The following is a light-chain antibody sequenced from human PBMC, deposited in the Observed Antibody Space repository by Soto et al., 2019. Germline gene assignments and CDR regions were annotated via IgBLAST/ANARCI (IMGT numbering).Light chain of an antibody. CDR2: DDT. CDR3: AAFDSCLTAMV. V-gene: IGLV1-51*01. Sequence: QSVLTQPPSVSAAPGQSVTISCSGANSNIGENFVSWYQQFPGTAPKLLIYDDTTRPSGIPERFSGSKSGTSATLGITGLQTGDEANYYCAAFDSCLTAMVFGGGTKLTVL. CDR1: NSNIGENF. J-gene: IGLJ2*01.